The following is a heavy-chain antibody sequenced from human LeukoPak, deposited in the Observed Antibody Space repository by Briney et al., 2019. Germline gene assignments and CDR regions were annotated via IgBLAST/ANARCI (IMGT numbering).Heavy chain of an antibody. D-gene: IGHD3-22*01. J-gene: IGHJ4*02. Sequence: GASVKVSCKASGGTFSSYAISWVRQAPGQGLEWMGGIIPIFGTANYAQKFQGRVTITTDESTSTAYMELSSLRSEDTAVHYCARTRMNYYDNPGFDYWGQGTLVTVSS. CDR1: GGTFSSYA. CDR2: IIPIFGTA. V-gene: IGHV1-69*05. CDR3: ARTRMNYYDNPGFDY.